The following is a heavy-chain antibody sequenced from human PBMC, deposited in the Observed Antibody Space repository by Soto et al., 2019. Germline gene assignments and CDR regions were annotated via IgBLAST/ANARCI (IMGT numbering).Heavy chain of an antibody. D-gene: IGHD6-13*01. CDR2: FDPEDGET. J-gene: IGHJ6*02. Sequence: ASVKVSCKVSGYTLTELSMHWVRQAPGKGLEWMGGFDPEDGETIYAQKFQGRVTMTEDTSTDTAYMELSSLRSEDTAVYYCAIGGGIGQNYYYYGMDVWGQGTTVTVSS. CDR1: GYTLTELS. V-gene: IGHV1-24*01. CDR3: AIGGGIGQNYYYYGMDV.